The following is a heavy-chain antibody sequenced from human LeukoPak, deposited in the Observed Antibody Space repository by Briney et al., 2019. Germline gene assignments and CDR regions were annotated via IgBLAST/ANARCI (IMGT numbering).Heavy chain of an antibody. CDR2: TYYRSKWYN. J-gene: IGHJ5*02. CDR1: VDSVSSNSAA. V-gene: IGHV6-1*01. Sequence: SQTLSLTCAIPVDSVSSNSAASNWIRQSPSRGLEWLGRTYYRSKWYNDYAVSVKSRITINPDTSKNQFSLQLNSVTPEDTAVYYCARAEGYSSGWYVWFDPWGQGTLVTVSS. CDR3: ARAEGYSSGWYVWFDP. D-gene: IGHD6-19*01.